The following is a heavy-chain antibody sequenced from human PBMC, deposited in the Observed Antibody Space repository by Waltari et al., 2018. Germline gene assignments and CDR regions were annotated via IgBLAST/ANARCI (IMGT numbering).Heavy chain of an antibody. Sequence: QVKLVQSGAEVKKPGASVRVSCKASGYTSTKYYIHWVRQAPGQGLEWMGRINPKSGDANYTQPFQGRVIMTRDTSINTAYLEVTGLTSDDTAIFYCATANILGIGTFDYWGQGTLVSVSS. V-gene: IGHV1-2*06. J-gene: IGHJ4*02. CDR2: INPKSGDA. CDR3: ATANILGIGTFDY. CDR1: GYTSTKYY. D-gene: IGHD1-1*01.